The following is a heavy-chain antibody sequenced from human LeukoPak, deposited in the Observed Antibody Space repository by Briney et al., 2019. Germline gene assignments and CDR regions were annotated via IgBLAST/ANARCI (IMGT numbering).Heavy chain of an antibody. J-gene: IGHJ5*02. D-gene: IGHD3-10*01. CDR2: IYYSGST. CDR3: ARGPPKGWFGEFGWFDP. Sequence: SETLSLTCTVSGGSISSYYWSWIRQPPGKGLEWIGYIYYSGSTNYNPSLKSRVTISVDTSKNQFSLKLSSVTAADTAVYYCARGPPKGWFGEFGWFDPWGQGTLVTVSS. CDR1: GGSISSYY. V-gene: IGHV4-59*08.